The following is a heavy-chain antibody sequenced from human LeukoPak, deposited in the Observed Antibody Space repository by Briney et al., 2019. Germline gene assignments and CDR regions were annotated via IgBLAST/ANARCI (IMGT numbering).Heavy chain of an antibody. CDR1: GFTSSDYY. V-gene: IGHV3-11*04. D-gene: IGHD6-13*01. Sequence: GGSLRLSCAASGFTSSDYYMSWIRQAPGKGLEWVSYISSSGNSTYYSDSVRGRFTISRDNAKNSLHLQMNSLRAEDTAVYYCARDGGSSWYFDYWGQGTLATVSS. CDR3: ARDGGSSWYFDY. J-gene: IGHJ4*02. CDR2: ISSSGNST.